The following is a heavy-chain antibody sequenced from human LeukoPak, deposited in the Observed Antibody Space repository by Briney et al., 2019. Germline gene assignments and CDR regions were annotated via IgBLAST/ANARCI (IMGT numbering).Heavy chain of an antibody. CDR3: VRDFLGESGAGGY. Sequence: GGSLRLSCATSTFTFSSYTVNWVRQAPGKGLEWVSSISPSGNSKYHADSVKGRFTISRDNAENSLYMQMNSLRAEDTGVYYCVRDFLGESGAGGYWGQGTLVTVSS. D-gene: IGHD3-10*01. J-gene: IGHJ4*02. CDR2: ISPSGNSK. V-gene: IGHV3-21*01. CDR1: TFTFSSYT.